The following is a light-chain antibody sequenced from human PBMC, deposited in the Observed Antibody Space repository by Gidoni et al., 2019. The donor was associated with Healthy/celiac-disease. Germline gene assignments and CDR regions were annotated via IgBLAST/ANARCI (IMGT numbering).Light chain of an antibody. CDR1: QSVSSSY. V-gene: IGKV3-20*01. CDR2: CAS. Sequence: EMGLTQSPGTLSLAPGERATLSCRASQSVSSSYLAWYQQKPGQAPRLLIYCASSRATGIPDRFSCSGSGTDFTLTISRLEPEDFAVYYCQQYGSSGTFGQGTKVEIK. J-gene: IGKJ1*01. CDR3: QQYGSSGT.